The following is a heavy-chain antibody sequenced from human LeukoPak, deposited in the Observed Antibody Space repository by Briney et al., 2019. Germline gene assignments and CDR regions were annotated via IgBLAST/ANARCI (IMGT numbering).Heavy chain of an antibody. V-gene: IGHV4-39*01. CDR3: ARLSEDDILTGYQPYFDY. CDR2: IYYSGST. Sequence: SETLSLTCTVSGGSISTYYWGWIRQPPGKGLEWIGSIYYSGSTYYNPSLKSRVTISVDTSKNQFSLKLSSVTAADTAVYYCARLSEDDILTGYQPYFDYWGQGTLVTVSS. D-gene: IGHD3-9*01. CDR1: GGSISTYY. J-gene: IGHJ4*02.